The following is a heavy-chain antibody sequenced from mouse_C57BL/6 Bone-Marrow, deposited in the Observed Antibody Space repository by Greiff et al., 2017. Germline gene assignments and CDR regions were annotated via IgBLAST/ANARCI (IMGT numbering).Heavy chain of an antibody. CDR3: ARRDLDY. V-gene: IGHV7-3*01. Sequence: EVQVVESGGGLVQPGGSLSLSCAASGFTFTDYYMSWVRQPPGKALEWLGFIRNKANGYTSEYSASVKGRFTISRDNSQSILYLQMNALRAEDSATYYSARRDLDYWGQGTTLTVSS. CDR2: IRNKANGYTS. CDR1: GFTFTDYY. J-gene: IGHJ2*01.